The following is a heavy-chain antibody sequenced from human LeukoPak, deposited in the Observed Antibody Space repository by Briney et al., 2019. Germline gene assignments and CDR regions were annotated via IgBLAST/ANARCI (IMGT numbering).Heavy chain of an antibody. D-gene: IGHD3-3*01. CDR2: NSGGGGST. J-gene: IGHJ4*02. CDR3: AKSHTTFGVATEAPPFDY. Sequence: GGSLRLSCAASGFTFSSYAMSWVRQAPGKGLEWVSGNSGGGGSTYYADSVKGRFTISRDNSKNTLYVRMNSLRAEDTAVYYCAKSHTTFGVATEAPPFDYWGQGTLVTVSS. V-gene: IGHV3-23*01. CDR1: GFTFSSYA.